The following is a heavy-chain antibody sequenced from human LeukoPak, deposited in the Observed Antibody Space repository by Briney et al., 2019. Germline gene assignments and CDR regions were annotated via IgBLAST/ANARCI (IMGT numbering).Heavy chain of an antibody. V-gene: IGHV3-23*01. CDR3: AKDPVYCSGWPHYFDY. J-gene: IGHJ4*02. CDR1: GQYFGTYA. CDR2: ISGSGGST. D-gene: IGHD6-19*01. Sequence: GGSLRLSCSASGQYFGTYAVGSGRQAPGEGLEWVSGISGSGGSTYYADSVKGRFTMTRDNSKKTLYLHMNSLRAADTAVYYCAKDPVYCSGWPHYFDYWGQGAVVTVSS.